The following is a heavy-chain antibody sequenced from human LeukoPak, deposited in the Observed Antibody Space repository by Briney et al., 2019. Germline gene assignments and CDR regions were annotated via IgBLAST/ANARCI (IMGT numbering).Heavy chain of an antibody. V-gene: IGHV3-48*04. Sequence: GGSLRLSCAASGFTFSSNSMNWVRQAPGKGLEWVSYISSTGGTIYYADSMKGRFTISRDNAKNSLYLQMNSLRVEDTAVYYCARDPGPLMVTTPQGRGDAFDIWGQGTMVTVSS. CDR2: ISSTGGTI. CDR3: ARDPGPLMVTTPQGRGDAFDI. D-gene: IGHD4-17*01. CDR1: GFTFSSNS. J-gene: IGHJ3*02.